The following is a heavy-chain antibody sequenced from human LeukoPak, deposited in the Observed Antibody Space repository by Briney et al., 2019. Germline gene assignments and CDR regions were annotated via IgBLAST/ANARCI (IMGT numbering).Heavy chain of an antibody. J-gene: IGHJ4*02. CDR2: IKQDGSEK. D-gene: IGHD3-10*01. CDR1: GFTFSSYW. Sequence: GGSLRLSCAASGFTFSSYWMSWVRQAPGKGLEWVANIKQDGSEKYYVDSVKGRFTISRDNAKNSLYLQMNSLRAEDTAVYYCARGPTTWYYGSGSYNYWGQGTLVTVSS. V-gene: IGHV3-7*01. CDR3: ARGPTTWYYGSGSYNY.